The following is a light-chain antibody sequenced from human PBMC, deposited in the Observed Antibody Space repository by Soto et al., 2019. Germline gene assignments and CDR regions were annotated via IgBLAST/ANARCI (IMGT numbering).Light chain of an antibody. CDR2: AAS. CDR1: QGITNY. J-gene: IGKJ1*01. V-gene: IGKV1-39*01. CDR3: QQGHTFPWT. Sequence: DIQMTQSPSSLSASVGDRVTITCRASQGITNYLNWYQQKIGQTPRLLIYAASTLESGVPSRFSGSGSETDFTLSITSLQPEDFATYYCQQGHTFPWTFGQGTKVDIK.